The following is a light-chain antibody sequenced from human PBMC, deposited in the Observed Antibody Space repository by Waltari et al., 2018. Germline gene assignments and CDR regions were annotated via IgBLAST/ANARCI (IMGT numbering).Light chain of an antibody. V-gene: IGLV1-51*01. CDR1: SSNIGNNY. Sequence: QSMLTQPPSVSAAPGQKVTISCSGSSSNIGNNYVSWYQQLPGTAPKLLIYENDKQPSGIPDRFSGSKSGTSATLGITGLQTGDEADYYCGTWDSSLSPLWVFGGGTKLTVL. CDR2: END. CDR3: GTWDSSLSPLWV. J-gene: IGLJ3*02.